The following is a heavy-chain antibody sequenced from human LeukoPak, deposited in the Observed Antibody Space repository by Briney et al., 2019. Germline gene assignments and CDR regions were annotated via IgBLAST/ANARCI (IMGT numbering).Heavy chain of an antibody. Sequence: PGGSLRLSCAASGFTFSAHAMPWVRPAPGKGLEWVSAISGSVGSTYYADSLKGRFTISRDSSKNTHYLQINSLRAEDTAVYFSAKDRGSARPSKYYFDHWGEGTLVTVSS. D-gene: IGHD2-15*01. CDR1: GFTFSAHA. J-gene: IGHJ4*02. CDR3: AKDRGSARPSKYYFDH. CDR2: ISGSVGST. V-gene: IGHV3-23*01.